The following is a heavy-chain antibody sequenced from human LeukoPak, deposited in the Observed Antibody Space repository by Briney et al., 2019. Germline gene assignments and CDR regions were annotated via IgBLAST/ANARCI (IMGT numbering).Heavy chain of an antibody. CDR1: GYSFTSYW. V-gene: IGHV5-51*01. J-gene: IGHJ4*02. Sequence: GESLKISCKGSGYSFTSYWIGWVRQMPGKGLEWMGIIYPGDSDTRYSPSFQGQVTISADKSISTAYLQWSSLKASDTAMYYCARLPYGSGSYYRPFDYWGQGTLVTVSS. CDR2: IYPGDSDT. CDR3: ARLPYGSGSYYRPFDY. D-gene: IGHD3-10*01.